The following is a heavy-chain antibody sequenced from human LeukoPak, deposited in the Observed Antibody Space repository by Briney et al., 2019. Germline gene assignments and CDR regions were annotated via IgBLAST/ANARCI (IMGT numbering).Heavy chain of an antibody. CDR1: GFTVSDYY. CDR2: INGSGTTI. J-gene: IGHJ4*02. CDR3: AKVTSVRFDY. V-gene: IGHV3-11*01. Sequence: GGSLRLSCAASGFTVSDYYMNWIRQPPGKGLEWVSSINGSGTTIFYADSVKGRFTISRDNAQNSLYLQMNSLRAEDTAVYYCAKVTSVRFDYWGQGTLVTVSS.